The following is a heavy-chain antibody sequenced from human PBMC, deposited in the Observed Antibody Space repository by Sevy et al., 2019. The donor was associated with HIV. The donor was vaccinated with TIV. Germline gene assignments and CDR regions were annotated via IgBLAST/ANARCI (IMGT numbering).Heavy chain of an antibody. CDR1: GFSFSNAW. CDR2: IKSKIDGATR. J-gene: IGHJ4*02. D-gene: IGHD3-9*01. V-gene: IGHV3-15*01. CDR3: ATGLGKSDFDY. Sequence: GGSLRLSCAASGFSFSNAWMSWVGQAPGKGLESVGRIKSKIDGATRDLAAPVKGRITISRDDSRNTLYLQMNSLKTEDTGVYYCATGLGKSDFDYWGQGTLVTVSS.